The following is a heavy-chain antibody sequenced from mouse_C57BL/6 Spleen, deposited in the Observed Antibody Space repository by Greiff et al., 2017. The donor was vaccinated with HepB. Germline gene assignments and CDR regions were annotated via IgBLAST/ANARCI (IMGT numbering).Heavy chain of an antibody. V-gene: IGHV1-18*01. CDR1: GYTFTDYN. CDR2: INPNNGGT. Sequence: EVQLQQSGPELVKPGASVKIPCKASGYTFTDYNMDWVKQSHGKSLEWIGDINPNNGGTIYNQKFKGKATLTVDKSSSTAYMELRSLTSEDTAVYYCARSRGRYYYYGNAMDYWGQGTSVTVSS. D-gene: IGHD1-1*01. J-gene: IGHJ4*01. CDR3: ARSRGRYYYYGNAMDY.